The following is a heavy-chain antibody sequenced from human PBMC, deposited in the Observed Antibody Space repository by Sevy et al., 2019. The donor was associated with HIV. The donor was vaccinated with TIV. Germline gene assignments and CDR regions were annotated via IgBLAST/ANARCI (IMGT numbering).Heavy chain of an antibody. V-gene: IGHV3-30*04. CDR2: ISYDGSNK. CDR3: AREPFYADYVGYFQH. Sequence: QLGGSLRLSCAASGFTFSSYAMHWVRQAPGKGLEWVAVISYDGSNKYYADSVKGRFTISRHNSKNTLYLQMNSLRAEDTAVYYCAREPFYADYVGYFQHWGQGTLVTVSS. D-gene: IGHD4-17*01. J-gene: IGHJ1*01. CDR1: GFTFSSYA.